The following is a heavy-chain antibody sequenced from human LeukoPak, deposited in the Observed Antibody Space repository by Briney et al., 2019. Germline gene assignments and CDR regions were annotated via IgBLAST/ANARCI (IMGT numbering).Heavy chain of an antibody. V-gene: IGHV3-30*18. Sequence: LSLTCTVSGGSISSSSYYWGWIRQSPGKGLEWVAVISYDGSNKYYADSVKGRFTISRDNSKNTLYLQMNSLRAEDTAVYYCAKDRFGGVAWNWFDPWGQGTLVTVSS. CDR2: ISYDGSNK. CDR3: AKDRFGGVAWNWFDP. CDR1: GGSISSSS. D-gene: IGHD3-10*01. J-gene: IGHJ5*02.